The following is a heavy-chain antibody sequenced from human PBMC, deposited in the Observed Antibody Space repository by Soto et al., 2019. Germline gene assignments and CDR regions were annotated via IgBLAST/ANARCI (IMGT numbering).Heavy chain of an antibody. CDR2: IWYDGSNK. CDR3: ASALYCSSTSCPPTGY. J-gene: IGHJ4*02. D-gene: IGHD2-2*01. CDR1: GFTFSSYG. Sequence: PGGSLRLSCAACGFTFSSYGMHWVRQAPGKGLEWVAVIWYDGSNKYYADSVKGRFTISRDNSKNTLYLQMNSLRTEDTAVYYCASALYCSSTSCPPTGYWGQGTLVTVSS. V-gene: IGHV3-33*01.